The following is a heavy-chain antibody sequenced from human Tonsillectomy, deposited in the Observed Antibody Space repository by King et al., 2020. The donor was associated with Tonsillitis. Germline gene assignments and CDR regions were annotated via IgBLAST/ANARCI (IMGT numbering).Heavy chain of an antibody. CDR2: ISAYNGNT. Sequence: QLVQSGAEVKKPGASVKVSCKASGYTFTNYGISWVRQAPGQGLEWMGWISAYNGNTNYPQKLQGRVTMATDTSASTAYMELRSLRSDDTAVYYCARLRLGSTNYSYDGMDVWGQGTTVTVSS. J-gene: IGHJ6*02. V-gene: IGHV1-18*01. CDR3: ARLRLGSTNYSYDGMDV. D-gene: IGHD3-16*01. CDR1: GYTFTNYG.